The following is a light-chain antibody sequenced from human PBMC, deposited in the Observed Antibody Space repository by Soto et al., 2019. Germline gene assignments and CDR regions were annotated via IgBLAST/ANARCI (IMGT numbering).Light chain of an antibody. Sequence: EIVLTQSRATLSLSPRERATLSCRASQSVSIYLAWYHQKPGQAPRLLIYAASNRATGIPVRSSGSGSRTDFTLTISSLEPDNFAVYYCQQRSNWPQLTFGGGTKVEIK. CDR3: QQRSNWPQLT. J-gene: IGKJ4*01. V-gene: IGKV3-11*01. CDR1: QSVSIY. CDR2: AAS.